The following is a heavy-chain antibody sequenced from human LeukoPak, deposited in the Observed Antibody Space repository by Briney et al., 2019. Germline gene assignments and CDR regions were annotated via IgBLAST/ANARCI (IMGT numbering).Heavy chain of an antibody. CDR3: ARESLGPPYYFDF. CDR1: CGSISSGTFY. Sequence: SETLSLTCTVSCGSISSGTFYWSWIRQPAGKGLEWIGRIYTSGRTNCNPSLKSRVTISVDTSKNQFSLKLNSVTAADTAVYYCARESLGPPYYFDFWGQGTLVTVSS. J-gene: IGHJ4*02. CDR2: IYTSGRT. D-gene: IGHD1-26*01. V-gene: IGHV4-61*02.